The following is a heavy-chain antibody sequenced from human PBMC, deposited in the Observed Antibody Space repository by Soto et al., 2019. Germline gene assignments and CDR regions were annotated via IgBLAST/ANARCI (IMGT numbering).Heavy chain of an antibody. V-gene: IGHV1-69*13. D-gene: IGHD1-7*01. Sequence: SVKVSCKASGGTFSSYAISWVRQAPGQGLEWMGGIIPIFGTANYAQKFQGRVTITADESTSTAYMELSSLRSEDTAVYYCARDSTRYNWNLNWFAPWGQGTLVTVSS. CDR3: ARDSTRYNWNLNWFAP. CDR1: GGTFSSYA. J-gene: IGHJ5*02. CDR2: IIPIFGTA.